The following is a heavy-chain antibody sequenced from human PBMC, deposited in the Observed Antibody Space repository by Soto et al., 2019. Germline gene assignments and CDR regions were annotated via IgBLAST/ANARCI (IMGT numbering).Heavy chain of an antibody. Sequence: GGSLRLSCAVSGFTFNSYTMNWVRQPPGKGLEWVSSISSSSNYIYYADSVKGRFTISRDTAKNSLYLQLNSLRAEDTAVYYCARLGGFGEQHHAYYCYGMDVWGQGTTVTVSS. CDR1: GFTFNSYT. V-gene: IGHV3-21*01. CDR2: ISSSSNYI. D-gene: IGHD3-10*01. J-gene: IGHJ6*02. CDR3: ARLGGFGEQHHAYYCYGMDV.